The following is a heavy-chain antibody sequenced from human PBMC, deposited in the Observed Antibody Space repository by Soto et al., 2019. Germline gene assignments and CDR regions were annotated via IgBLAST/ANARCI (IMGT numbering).Heavy chain of an antibody. CDR2: INHSGST. D-gene: IGHD5-18*01. CDR3: ARWGYNNGYRFDP. Sequence: WETLSVTGTVYGGSFSCYYWSWIRQPPGEGLEWIGEINHSGSTNYNPSLKSRVTISVDTSENQFSLKVSSVTAADTAVYYCARWGYNNGYRFDPWGQGTLVTVSS. J-gene: IGHJ5*02. V-gene: IGHV4-34*01. CDR1: GGSFSCYY.